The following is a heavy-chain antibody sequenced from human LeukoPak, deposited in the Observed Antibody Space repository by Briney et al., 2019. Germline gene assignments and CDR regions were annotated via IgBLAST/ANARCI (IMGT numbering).Heavy chain of an antibody. CDR1: GFTFTTYA. CDR3: ARSYYYGSGSYSYYFDY. V-gene: IGHV1-2*04. J-gene: IGHJ4*02. CDR2: INPNSGGT. Sequence: ASVKVSCKTSGFTFTTYAIQWVRQAPGQRLEWMGWINPNSGGTNYAQKFQGWVTMTRDTSISTAYMELSRLRSDDTAVYYCARSYYYGSGSYSYYFDYWGQGTLVTVSS. D-gene: IGHD3-10*01.